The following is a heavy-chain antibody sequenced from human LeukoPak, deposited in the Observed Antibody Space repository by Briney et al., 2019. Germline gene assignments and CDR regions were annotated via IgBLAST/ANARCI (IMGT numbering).Heavy chain of an antibody. CDR2: INPNSGGT. CDR1: GYTFTGYY. D-gene: IGHD3-9*01. Sequence: VASVKVSCKASGYTFTGYYMHWVRQAPGQGLEWMGWINPNSGGTNYAQKFQGRVTMTRDTSISTAYMELSRLRSDDTAVYYCARDLGYYDILGNWFDPWGQGTLVTVSS. CDR3: ARDLGYYDILGNWFDP. J-gene: IGHJ5*02. V-gene: IGHV1-2*02.